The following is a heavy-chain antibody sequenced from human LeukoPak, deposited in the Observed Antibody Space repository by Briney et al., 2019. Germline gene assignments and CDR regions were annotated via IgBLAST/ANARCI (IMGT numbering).Heavy chain of an antibody. V-gene: IGHV6-1*01. J-gene: IGHJ4*02. CDR3: AREGSDGYLFDY. Sequence: SQTLSLTCAISGDSVSSKSATWDWIRQSPSRGLEWLGRTYYRSKWYNDYAVSVKSRVTINPDTSKNQFSLQLNSVTPEDTAVYYCAREGSDGYLFDYWGQGSLVIVSS. CDR1: GDSVSSKSAT. CDR2: TYYRSKWYN. D-gene: IGHD3-16*01.